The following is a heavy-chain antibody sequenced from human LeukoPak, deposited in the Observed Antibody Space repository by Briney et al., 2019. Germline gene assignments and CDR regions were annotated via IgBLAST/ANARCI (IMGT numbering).Heavy chain of an antibody. CDR2: IYYSGST. CDR3: AREFGVVIPFDY. V-gene: IGHV4-39*02. CDR1: GGSISSSSYY. J-gene: IGHJ4*02. Sequence: PSETLSLTCTVSGGSISSSSYYWGWIRQPPGKGLEWIGSIYYSGSTYYNPSLESRVTISVDTSKNQFSLKLSSVTAADTAVYYCAREFGVVIPFDYWGQGTLVTVSS. D-gene: IGHD3-3*01.